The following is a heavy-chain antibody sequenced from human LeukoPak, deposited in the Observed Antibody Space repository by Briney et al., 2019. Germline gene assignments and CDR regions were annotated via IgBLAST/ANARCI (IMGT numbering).Heavy chain of an antibody. J-gene: IGHJ6*02. CDR3: AREDLAYCGGDCYSGYYGMDV. Sequence: GESLKISCKGSGYSFTSYWIGWVRQMPGKGLEWMGIIYPGDSDTRYSPSFQGQVTISADKSISTAYLQWSSLKASDTAMYYCAREDLAYCGGDCYSGYYGMDVWGQGTTVTVSS. CDR1: GYSFTSYW. CDR2: IYPGDSDT. V-gene: IGHV5-51*01. D-gene: IGHD2-21*02.